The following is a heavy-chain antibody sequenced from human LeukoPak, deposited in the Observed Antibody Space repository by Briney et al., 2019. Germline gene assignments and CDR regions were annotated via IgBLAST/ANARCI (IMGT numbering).Heavy chain of an antibody. CDR2: INHSGST. Sequence: SETLSLTCAVYGGSFSGYYWSWIRQPPGKGLEWIGEINHSGSTNYNPSLKSRVTISVDTSKNQFSLKLSSVTAADTAVYYCARVIPWIQLWFGSFPSYFDYWGQGTLITVSS. J-gene: IGHJ4*02. CDR1: GGSFSGYY. CDR3: ARVIPWIQLWFGSFPSYFDY. D-gene: IGHD5-18*01. V-gene: IGHV4-34*01.